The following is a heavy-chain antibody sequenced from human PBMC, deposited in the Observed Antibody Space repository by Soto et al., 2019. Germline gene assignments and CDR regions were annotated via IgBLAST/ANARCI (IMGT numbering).Heavy chain of an antibody. CDR1: GFTLSAYW. CDR3: ASSTGQLPSAY. J-gene: IGHJ4*02. D-gene: IGHD2-2*01. Sequence: GGSLRLSCAASGFTLSAYWMTWVRQAPGKGLEWVAIINRDGSNKSYSDSVRGRFTISRDNSKNTLYLQMNSLRAEDTAVYYCASSTGQLPSAYWGQGTLVTVSS. V-gene: IGHV3-7*02. CDR2: INRDGSNK.